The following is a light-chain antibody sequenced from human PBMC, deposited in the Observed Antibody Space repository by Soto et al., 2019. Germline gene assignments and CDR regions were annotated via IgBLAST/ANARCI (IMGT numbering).Light chain of an antibody. CDR2: EVN. V-gene: IGLV2-14*01. J-gene: IGLJ1*01. CDR1: RSDIGDSNF. CDR3: ASFRSGTILV. Sequence: QSVLTQPASVSGSPGQSVTISCTGPRSDIGDSNFISWCEHSPGKSXIRLFYEVNNRPSGVSRRFSGSKAGNTASLTISGLLDDDEADYFCASFRSGTILVFGSGTKVTVL.